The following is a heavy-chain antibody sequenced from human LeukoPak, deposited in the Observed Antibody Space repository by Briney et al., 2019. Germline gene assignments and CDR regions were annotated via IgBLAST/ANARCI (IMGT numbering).Heavy chain of an antibody. V-gene: IGHV3-21*01. CDR2: ISSSSSYI. Sequence: GGSLRLSCAASGFTFSSYSMNWVRQAPGKGLEWVSSISSSSSYIYYADPVKGRFTISRDNAKNSLYLQMNSLRAEDTAVYYCLAPARGYSDEGHYWGQGTLVTVSS. CDR1: GFTFSSYS. D-gene: IGHD5-18*01. J-gene: IGHJ4*02. CDR3: LAPARGYSDEGHY.